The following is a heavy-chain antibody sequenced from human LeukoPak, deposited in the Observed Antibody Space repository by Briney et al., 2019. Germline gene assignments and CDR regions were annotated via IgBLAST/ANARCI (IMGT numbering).Heavy chain of an antibody. CDR1: GFTFSSYW. J-gene: IGHJ4*02. D-gene: IGHD4-23*01. Sequence: GGSLRLSCAVSGFTFSSYWMHWVRQAPGKGLVWVSRIDRDGSRINYADSVKSRFTISRDNGKNTLFLQMNSLRAEDAAVYYCVRGNDYGGPHYWGQGTLVTVSS. V-gene: IGHV3-74*01. CDR3: VRGNDYGGPHY. CDR2: IDRDGSRI.